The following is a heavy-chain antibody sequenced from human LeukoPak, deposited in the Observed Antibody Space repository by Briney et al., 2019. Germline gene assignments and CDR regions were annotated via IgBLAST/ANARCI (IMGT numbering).Heavy chain of an antibody. D-gene: IGHD3-3*01. CDR1: GFTVSSNY. Sequence: GGSLRLSCAASGFTVSSNYMSWVRQAPGKGLEWVSVIYSCGSTYYADSVKGRFTISRDNSKNTLYLQMNSLRAEDTAVYYCARGSSYYDFWSGYPPFDYWGQGTLVTVSS. V-gene: IGHV3-66*01. CDR2: IYSCGST. J-gene: IGHJ4*02. CDR3: ARGSSYYDFWSGYPPFDY.